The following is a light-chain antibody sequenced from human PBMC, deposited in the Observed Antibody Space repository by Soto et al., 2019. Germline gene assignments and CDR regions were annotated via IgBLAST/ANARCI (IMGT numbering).Light chain of an antibody. CDR1: QNIRNSY. CDR3: QQHGISHIT. J-gene: IGKJ5*01. V-gene: IGKV3-20*01. Sequence: ESVLTQSPGTLSLSPGERAILSCRASQNIRNSYLAWYQQKPGQAPRLLIFGASSRATGIPDRFSGSGSGTDFTLTISRLEPEDFAVYYCQQHGISHITFGQGTRLEIK. CDR2: GAS.